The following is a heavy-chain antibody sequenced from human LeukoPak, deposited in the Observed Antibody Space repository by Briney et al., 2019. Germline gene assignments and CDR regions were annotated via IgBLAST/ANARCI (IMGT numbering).Heavy chain of an antibody. J-gene: IGHJ4*02. Sequence: GASVKVSCKASGYTFTGYYMHWVRQAPGQGLEWMGWINPNSGGTNYAQKFQGRVTMTRDTSISTAYMELSRLRSDDTAVYYCARGHPLEWLAYFDYWGQGTLVTVSS. CDR2: INPNSGGT. CDR3: ARGHPLEWLAYFDY. V-gene: IGHV1-2*02. CDR1: GYTFTGYY. D-gene: IGHD3-3*01.